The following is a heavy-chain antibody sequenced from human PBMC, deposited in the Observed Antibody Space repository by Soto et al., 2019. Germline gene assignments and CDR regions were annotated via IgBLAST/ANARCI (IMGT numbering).Heavy chain of an antibody. Sequence: QVQLQESGPGLVKPSQTLSLTCTVSGGSISSGDYYWSWIRQPPGKGLEWIRYIYYSGSTYYNPSIKSRVTISVDTSKNLFSLKLSSVTAADTAVYYCASLVVTAHNWFDPWGQGTLVTVSS. CDR3: ASLVVTAHNWFDP. CDR1: GGSISSGDYY. V-gene: IGHV4-30-4*01. D-gene: IGHD2-21*02. CDR2: IYYSGST. J-gene: IGHJ5*02.